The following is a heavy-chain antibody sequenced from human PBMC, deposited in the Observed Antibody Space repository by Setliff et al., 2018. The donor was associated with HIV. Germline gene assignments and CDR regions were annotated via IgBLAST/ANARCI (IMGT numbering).Heavy chain of an antibody. V-gene: IGHV5-10-1*01. CDR2: IDPTDSYI. CDR3: ARHEAGGGMDV. J-gene: IGHJ6*02. Sequence: GESLKISCKGSGYNFTNYWISWVRQMPGKGLEWMGRIDPTDSYINYSPSFQGHVTISADKSISSAYLQWSSLKASDTAMYYCARHEAGGGMDVWGQGTTVTVSS. D-gene: IGHD3-10*01. CDR1: GYNFTNYW.